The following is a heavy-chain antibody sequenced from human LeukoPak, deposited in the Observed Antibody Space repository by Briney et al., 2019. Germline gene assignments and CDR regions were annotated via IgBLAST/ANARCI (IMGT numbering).Heavy chain of an antibody. CDR2: ISSSSSTI. J-gene: IGHJ4*02. CDR1: GFTFSSYS. D-gene: IGHD3-22*01. Sequence: PGGSLRLSCAASGFTFSSYSMNWVRQAPGKGLEWVSYISSSSSTIYYADSVKGRFTIPRDNAKNSLYLQMNSLRAEDTAVYYCARGLITMIVVVRLDYWGQGTLVTVSS. CDR3: ARGLITMIVVVRLDY. V-gene: IGHV3-48*01.